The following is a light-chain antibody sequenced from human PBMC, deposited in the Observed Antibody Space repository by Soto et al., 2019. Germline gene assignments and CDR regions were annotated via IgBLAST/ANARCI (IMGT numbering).Light chain of an antibody. J-gene: IGKJ3*01. CDR3: MQTLQTPFT. V-gene: IGKV2-28*01. Sequence: DIVMTQSPLSLPVTPGEPASISCKSSQSLLHSDGDNYLEWYVQKAGQSPQLLIYLVSHRASGVPDRISGSGAGTDFTLKISKVEADDVGVYYCMQTLQTPFTFGAGTKVEIK. CDR1: QSLLHSDGDNY. CDR2: LVS.